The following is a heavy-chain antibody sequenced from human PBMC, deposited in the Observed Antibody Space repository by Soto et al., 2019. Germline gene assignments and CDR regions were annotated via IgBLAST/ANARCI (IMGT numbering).Heavy chain of an antibody. D-gene: IGHD6-19*01. CDR2: INHSGGT. CDR3: ARGQQWLTMMTFDY. J-gene: IGHJ4*02. V-gene: IGHV4-34*01. CDR1: GGSFSGYY. Sequence: SETLSLTCAVYGGSFSGYYWSWIRQPPGKGLEWIGEINHSGGTNYNPSLKSRVTISVDTSKNQFSLKLSSVTAADTAVYYCARGQQWLTMMTFDYWGQGTLVTVSS.